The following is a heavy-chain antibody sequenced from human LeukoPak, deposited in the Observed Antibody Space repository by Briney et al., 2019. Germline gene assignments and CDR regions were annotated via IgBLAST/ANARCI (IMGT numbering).Heavy chain of an antibody. V-gene: IGHV4-30-4*07. CDR1: GGSISRGGYS. Sequence: SETLSLTCAVSGGSISRGGYSWSWIRQPPGKGLEWIGYIYYSGSTYYNPSLKSRVTISVDTSKNQFSLKLSSVTAADTAVYYCARGYYYDSSGYPIFDYWGQGTLVTVSS. J-gene: IGHJ4*02. D-gene: IGHD3-22*01. CDR3: ARGYYYDSSGYPIFDY. CDR2: IYYSGST.